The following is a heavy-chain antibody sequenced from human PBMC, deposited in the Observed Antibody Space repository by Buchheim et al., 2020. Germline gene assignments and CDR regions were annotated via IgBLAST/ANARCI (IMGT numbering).Heavy chain of an antibody. CDR1: GFTFSIYW. CDR3: FRDRYGSGDY. J-gene: IGHJ4*02. D-gene: IGHD3-10*01. CDR2: INRKGTTT. Sequence: EVQLVESGGDLDQPGGSLRLSCSASGFTFSIYWMHWVRQAPGQGLEWVSHINRKGTTTNYADSVRGRFTFSRDNGKNTLYLQMNNRRAEDTAVYYGFRDRYGSGDYWGQGTL. V-gene: IGHV3-74*02.